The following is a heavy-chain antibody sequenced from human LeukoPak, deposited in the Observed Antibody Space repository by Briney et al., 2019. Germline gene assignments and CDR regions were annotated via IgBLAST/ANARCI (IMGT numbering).Heavy chain of an antibody. Sequence: SETLSLTCAVYGGSFSGYYWSWIRQPPGKGLEWIGEINHSGSTNYNPSLKSRVTISVDTSKNQFSLKLSPVTAADTAVYYCARDDFWSGYSRAYAFDIWGQGTMVTVSS. CDR3: ARDDFWSGYSRAYAFDI. CDR1: GGSFSGYY. J-gene: IGHJ3*02. V-gene: IGHV4-34*01. D-gene: IGHD3-3*01. CDR2: INHSGST.